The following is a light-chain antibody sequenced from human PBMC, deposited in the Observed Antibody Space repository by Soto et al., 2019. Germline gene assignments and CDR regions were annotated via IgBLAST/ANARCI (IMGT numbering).Light chain of an antibody. J-gene: IGLJ1*01. CDR2: DGN. CDR1: SSDVDDYRY. V-gene: IGLV2-11*01. CDR3: CSYVTTPEI. Sequence: QSALAQPRSVSGSPGQLLTISCTGTSSDVDDYRYVSWYQQYPGKAPKLVIYDGNKRPSGVPDRFSGSNSGNTASLTISGLRAEDEADYYCCSYVTTPEIFGTGTKLTVL.